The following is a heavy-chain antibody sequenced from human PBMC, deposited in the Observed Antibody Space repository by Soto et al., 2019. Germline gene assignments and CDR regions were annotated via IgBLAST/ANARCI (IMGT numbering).Heavy chain of an antibody. CDR1: GDTSDSFS. D-gene: IGHD6-19*01. CDR3: ARENRDATSGWYSSSDWVDP. CDR2: IIPMFGTG. V-gene: IGHV1-69*01. J-gene: IGHJ5*02. Sequence: QVQLVQSGAEVKKPGSSVRVSCKASGDTSDSFSISWVRQAPGQGLEWMGGIIPMFGTGNYAQKFQGRLTINADESTGSSYMDLKSLRYEDTAVYFCARENRDATSGWYSSSDWVDPWGQGTLVTVSS.